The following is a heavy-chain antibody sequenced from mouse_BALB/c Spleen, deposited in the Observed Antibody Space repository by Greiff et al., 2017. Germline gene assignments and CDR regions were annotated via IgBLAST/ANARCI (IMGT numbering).Heavy chain of an antibody. CDR1: GFTFSSYA. Sequence: EVQRVESGGGLVKPGGSLKLSCAASGFTFSSYAMSWVRQTPEKRLEWVASISSGGSTYYPDSVKGRFTISRDNARNILYLQMSSLRSEDTAMYYCARGTMITAWFAYWGQGTLVTVSA. J-gene: IGHJ3*01. CDR3: ARGTMITAWFAY. CDR2: ISSGGST. V-gene: IGHV5-6-5*01. D-gene: IGHD2-4*01.